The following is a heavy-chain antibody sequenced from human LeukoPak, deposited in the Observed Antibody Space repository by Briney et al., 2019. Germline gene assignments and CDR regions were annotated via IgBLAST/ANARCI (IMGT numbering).Heavy chain of an antibody. CDR1: GFTFSLYS. CDR3: ARDRMGAILYFDS. Sequence: PGGSLRLSCAASGFTFSLYSMNWVRQAPGKGLEWVSSISSTSSYIYYADSVKGRFTISRDNAKNSLYLQMNSLRAEDTAVYYCARDRMGAILYFDSWGQGTLVTVSS. D-gene: IGHD1-26*01. CDR2: ISSTSSYI. V-gene: IGHV3-21*01. J-gene: IGHJ4*02.